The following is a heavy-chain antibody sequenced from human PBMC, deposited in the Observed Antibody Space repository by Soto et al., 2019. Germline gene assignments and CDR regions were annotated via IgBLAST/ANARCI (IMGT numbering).Heavy chain of an antibody. J-gene: IGHJ4*02. CDR1: GDSISTSNYY. V-gene: IGHV4-39*02. CDR2: LFYSGGT. Sequence: QLQLQESGPGLVKPSETLSLTCSVSGDSISTSNYYWGWIRQPPGKGLEWIGHLFYSGGTYYNPSLKSRVSISVDTSKNDFSLTLTSIPAADTAIYFCARRGGGDYLVDSWGQGILVTVAS. D-gene: IGHD4-17*01. CDR3: ARRGGGDYLVDS.